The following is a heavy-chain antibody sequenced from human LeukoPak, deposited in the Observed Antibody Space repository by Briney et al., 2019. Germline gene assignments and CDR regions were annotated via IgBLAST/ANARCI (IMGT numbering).Heavy chain of an antibody. J-gene: IGHJ4*02. CDR3: ATLGRYYDFWSGPPDY. D-gene: IGHD3-3*01. V-gene: IGHV1-24*01. CDR2: FDPEDGKT. Sequence: GASVKVSCKVSGYTLTELSMHWVRQAPGKGLDGMGGFDPEDGKTIYAQKFQGRVTMTEDTSTDTAYMELSSLRSEDTAVYYCATLGRYYDFWSGPPDYWGQGTLVTVSS. CDR1: GYTLTELS.